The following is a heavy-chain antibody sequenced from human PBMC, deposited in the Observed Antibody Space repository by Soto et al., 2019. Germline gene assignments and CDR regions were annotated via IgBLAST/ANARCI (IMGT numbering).Heavy chain of an antibody. CDR1: GFTFSDYG. CDR2: VPYDGSKN. Sequence: QVQLVESGGGVGQPGRSLRLSCVASGFTFSDYGMHWVRQAPGKGLEWVAVVPYDGSKNYYADSVKGRFTISRDNSKNTLYLQMNSLRAEDTAIYYCAKDLSVIATVNYFDYWGQGTLVTVSS. V-gene: IGHV3-30*18. CDR3: AKDLSVIATVNYFDY. D-gene: IGHD4-17*01. J-gene: IGHJ4*02.